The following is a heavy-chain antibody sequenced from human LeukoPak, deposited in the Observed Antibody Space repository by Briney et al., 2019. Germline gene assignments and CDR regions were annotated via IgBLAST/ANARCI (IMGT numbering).Heavy chain of an antibody. D-gene: IGHD4-17*01. CDR1: GGTFSSYA. Sequence: ASVKVSCKASGGTFSSYAISWVRQAPGQGLEWMGGIIPIFGTANYAQKFQGRVTITADESTSTAYMELSSLRSEDTAVYYCARGIHYGDYYFDYWGQGTLVTVSS. V-gene: IGHV1-69*13. CDR2: IIPIFGTA. J-gene: IGHJ4*02. CDR3: ARGIHYGDYYFDY.